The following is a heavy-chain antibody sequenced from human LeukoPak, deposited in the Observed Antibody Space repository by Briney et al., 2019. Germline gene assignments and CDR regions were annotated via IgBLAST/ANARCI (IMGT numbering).Heavy chain of an antibody. CDR3: ARDTGYNTFDY. Sequence: GESLRLSCAASGFTFSDYYMSWIRQAPGKGLEWVANIKEDGSDKYYVDSVKGRFTISRDNAKNSQYLQMNSLRAEDTAVYYCARDTGYNTFDYWGQGTLVTVSS. CDR1: GFTFSDYY. J-gene: IGHJ4*02. D-gene: IGHD5-24*01. CDR2: IKEDGSDK. V-gene: IGHV3-7*05.